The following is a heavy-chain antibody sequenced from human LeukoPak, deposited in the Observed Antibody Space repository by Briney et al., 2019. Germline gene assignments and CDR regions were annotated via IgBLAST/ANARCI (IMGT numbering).Heavy chain of an antibody. Sequence: SETLSLTCTVSGGSISSGSYYWRWIRQPAGKGLEWIGRIYTSGSTNYNPSLKSRVTISVDTSKTQFSLKLSSVTAADTAVYYCATEAEYSSPSEEYYYYYYMDVWGKGTTVTVSS. J-gene: IGHJ6*03. CDR1: GGSISSGSYY. CDR2: IYTSGST. V-gene: IGHV4-61*02. D-gene: IGHD6-6*01. CDR3: ATEAEYSSPSEEYYYYYYMDV.